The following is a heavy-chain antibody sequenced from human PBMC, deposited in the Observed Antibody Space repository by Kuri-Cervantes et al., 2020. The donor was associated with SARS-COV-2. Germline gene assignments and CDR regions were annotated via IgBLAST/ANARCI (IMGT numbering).Heavy chain of an antibody. CDR2: ISYNGSNE. CDR3: AKDPGTMARGHYYYGMDV. Sequence: LSLTCAASGFTFSNYGMHWVRQAPGKGLEWVAVISYNGSNEYYADSVKGRFTISRDNSKNTLYLQVNSLRAEDTSVYYRAKDPGTMARGHYYYGMDVWGQGTTVTVSS. CDR1: GFTFSNYG. D-gene: IGHD3-10*01. V-gene: IGHV3-30*18. J-gene: IGHJ6*02.